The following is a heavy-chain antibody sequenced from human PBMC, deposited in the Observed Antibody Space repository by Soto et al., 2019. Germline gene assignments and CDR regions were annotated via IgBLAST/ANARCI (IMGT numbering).Heavy chain of an antibody. J-gene: IGHJ4*02. CDR2: IGRTGIDR. Sequence: EDQLVESGGGLVKPGGSLRLSCAASGFSFSTSTMNWVRQAPGKGLEFVSSIGRTGIDRYYIDSVKGRFTISRDNAQNSLYLQMNSLRAEDTALYYCVCDDNRRYWGQGTLVTVSS. CDR1: GFSFSTST. D-gene: IGHD1-1*01. V-gene: IGHV3-21*01. CDR3: VCDDNRRY.